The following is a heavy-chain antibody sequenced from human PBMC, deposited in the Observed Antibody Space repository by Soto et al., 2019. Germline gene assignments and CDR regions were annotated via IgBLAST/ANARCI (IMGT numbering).Heavy chain of an antibody. CDR1: GFTFSSYG. V-gene: IGHV3-30*18. CDR2: ISYDGSKK. J-gene: IGHJ6*02. CDR3: VKDGSSGWPYYYGMDV. D-gene: IGHD6-19*01. Sequence: GGSLRLSCAASGFTFSSYGMHWVRHAPGKGLEWVSVISYDGSKKYYADSVKGRFTISRDNSKNTLYLQMSSLRAEDTAVYYCVKDGSSGWPYYYGMDVWGQGTTVTVSS.